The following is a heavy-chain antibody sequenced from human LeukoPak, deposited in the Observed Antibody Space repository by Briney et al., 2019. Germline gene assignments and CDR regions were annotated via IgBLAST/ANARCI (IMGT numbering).Heavy chain of an antibody. CDR1: GFTFSSYG. CDR3: ARGAGSTVTTIDY. D-gene: IGHD4-17*01. V-gene: IGHV3-33*01. Sequence: PGGSLRLSCAASGFTFSSYGMHWVRQAPGKGLEWVAVIWYDGSNKYYAYSVKGRFTISRDNSKNTLYLQMNSLRAEDTAVYYCARGAGSTVTTIDYWGQGTLVTVSS. CDR2: IWYDGSNK. J-gene: IGHJ4*02.